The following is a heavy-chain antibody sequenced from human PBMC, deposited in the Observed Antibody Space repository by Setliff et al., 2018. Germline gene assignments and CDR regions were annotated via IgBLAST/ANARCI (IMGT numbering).Heavy chain of an antibody. D-gene: IGHD3-16*01. V-gene: IGHV3-33*01. J-gene: IGHJ4*02. CDR2: IWNDGIKN. CDR1: GFTFSRHG. Sequence: PGGSLRLSCAASGFTFSRHGMHWARQAPGKGLEWVAVIWNDGIKNYYVDSVKGRFTISRDNSKNTLYLQMNSLRPEDTAVYYCVRNWGGVKFYFDSWGQGTLVTVSS. CDR3: VRNWGGVKFYFDS.